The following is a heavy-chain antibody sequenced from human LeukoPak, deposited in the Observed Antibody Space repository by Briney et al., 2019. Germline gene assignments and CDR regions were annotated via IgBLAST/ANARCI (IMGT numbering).Heavy chain of an antibody. Sequence: GGSLRLSCAASGFTFSSYAMTWVRQAPGKGLEWVSAISGPGDTTYHADSVKGRFTISRDNAKNSLYLQMNSLRAEDTAVYYCAGSAYYRDFDYWGQGTLVTVSS. D-gene: IGHD3-22*01. J-gene: IGHJ4*02. CDR2: ISGPGDTT. CDR1: GFTFSSYA. CDR3: AGSAYYRDFDY. V-gene: IGHV3-23*01.